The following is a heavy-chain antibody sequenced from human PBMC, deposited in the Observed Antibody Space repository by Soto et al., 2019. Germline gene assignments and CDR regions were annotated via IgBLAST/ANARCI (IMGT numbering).Heavy chain of an antibody. CDR2: IKQDGSEK. J-gene: IGHJ5*02. V-gene: IGHV3-7*01. Sequence: GGSLRLSCAASGFTFSSYWMSWVRQAPGKGLEWVANIKQDGSEKYYVDSVKGRFTISRDNAKNSLYLQMNSLRAEDTAVYYCARVMVEAAGRRFDPWGQGTLVTVSS. CDR1: GFTFSSYW. CDR3: ARVMVEAAGRRFDP. D-gene: IGHD6-13*01.